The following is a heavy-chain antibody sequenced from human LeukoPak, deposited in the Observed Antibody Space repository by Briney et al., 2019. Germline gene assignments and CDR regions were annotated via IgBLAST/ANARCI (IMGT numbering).Heavy chain of an antibody. V-gene: IGHV4-34*01. CDR3: ASRRDYYGSGSYYYFDY. D-gene: IGHD3-10*01. J-gene: IGHJ4*02. CDR2: INHSGST. CDR1: GVSFSGYY. Sequence: SETLSLTCAVYGVSFSGYYWSWIRQPPGKGLEWIGEINHSGSTNYNPSLKSRVTISVDTSKNQFSLKLSSVTAADTAVYYCASRRDYYGSGSYYYFDYWGQGTLVTVSS.